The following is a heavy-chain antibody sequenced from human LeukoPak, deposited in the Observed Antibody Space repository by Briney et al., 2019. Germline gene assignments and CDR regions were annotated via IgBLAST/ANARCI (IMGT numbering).Heavy chain of an antibody. D-gene: IGHD6-6*01. CDR3: AKHSGSNHFDY. CDR2: ISGSGGST. J-gene: IGHJ4*02. V-gene: IGHV3-23*01. CDR1: GFTFSSYA. Sequence: GRSLRLSCAASGFTFSSYAMSWVRQAPGKGLEWVSAISGSGGSTYYADSVKGRFTISRDNSKNTLYLQMNSLRAEDTAIYYCAKHSGSNHFDYWGQGALVTVSS.